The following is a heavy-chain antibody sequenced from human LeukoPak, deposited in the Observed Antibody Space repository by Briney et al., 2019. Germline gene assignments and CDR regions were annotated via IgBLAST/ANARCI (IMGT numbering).Heavy chain of an antibody. V-gene: IGHV3-23*01. CDR1: GFIFSNYA. CDR2: ISGSGGTT. D-gene: IGHD3-10*01. CDR3: ARGGSVFAYFFDY. J-gene: IGHJ4*02. Sequence: PGGSLRLSCAASGFIFSNYAMTWARLTPGKGLEWVSAISGSGGTTYYADSVKGRFTISRDSSTNTLYLQLGSLRAEDTAIYYCARGGSVFAYFFDYWGQGTLVTVSS.